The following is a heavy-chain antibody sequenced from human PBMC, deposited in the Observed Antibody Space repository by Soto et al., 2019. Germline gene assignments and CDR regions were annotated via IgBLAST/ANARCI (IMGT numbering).Heavy chain of an antibody. CDR2: ITETSLYI. J-gene: IGHJ4*02. CDR1: GFTFSSYA. V-gene: IGHV3-21*01. CDR3: ARDPRRGVVVVAAPIDY. Sequence: GGSLRLSCAASGFTFSSYAMSWVRQAPGKGLEWVSSITETSLYIYYAGSVKGRFTISRDNARNSLYLELNSLRAEDTAVYYCARDPRRGVVVVAAPIDYWGQGTLVTVSS. D-gene: IGHD2-15*01.